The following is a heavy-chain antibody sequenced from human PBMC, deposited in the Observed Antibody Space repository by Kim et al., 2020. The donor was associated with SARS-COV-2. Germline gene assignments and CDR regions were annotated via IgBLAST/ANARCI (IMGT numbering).Heavy chain of an antibody. Sequence: GGSLRLSCEAFEFTFSSHAMSWVRQAPGMGLEWVSSISGGGGSKYYSNSVKGRFTISRDNPRDTLYLQLNSLRAEDTAIYYCEKDINFDFWSGNNYFGMDVWGQGTTVTVSS. CDR2: ISGGGGSK. D-gene: IGHD3-3*01. V-gene: IGHV3-23*01. CDR1: EFTFSSHA. CDR3: EKDINFDFWSGNNYFGMDV. J-gene: IGHJ6*02.